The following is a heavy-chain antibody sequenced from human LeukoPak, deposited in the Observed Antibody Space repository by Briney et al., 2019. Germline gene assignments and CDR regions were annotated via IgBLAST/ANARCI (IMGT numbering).Heavy chain of an antibody. D-gene: IGHD2-21*02. CDR1: GGSISSSSYY. J-gene: IGHJ4*02. Sequence: SETLSLTCTVSGGSISSSSYYWVWIRQPPGKGLEWIGSIYYSGSTYYNPSLKSRVTISVDTSKSQFSLKLSSVTAADTAVYYCARHVVVTATPFDYWGQGTLVTVSS. CDR2: IYYSGST. V-gene: IGHV4-39*01. CDR3: ARHVVVTATPFDY.